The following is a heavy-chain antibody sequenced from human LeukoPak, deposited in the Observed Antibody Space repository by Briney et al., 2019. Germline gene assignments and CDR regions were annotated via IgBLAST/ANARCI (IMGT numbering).Heavy chain of an antibody. J-gene: IGHJ5*02. CDR3: AKVGRTYGNYNSWFDP. CDR2: MSYYGGIK. CDR1: GFILTGYG. D-gene: IGHD4-11*01. Sequence: GGALRLSCAAFGFILTGYGMHWVRQAPGKGLDWVAFMSYYGGIKYYAGSVKGRFTISRDNSKNTLYLQMNTLRAEDTAVYYCAKVGRTYGNYNSWFDPWGQGTLVTVSS. V-gene: IGHV3-30*18.